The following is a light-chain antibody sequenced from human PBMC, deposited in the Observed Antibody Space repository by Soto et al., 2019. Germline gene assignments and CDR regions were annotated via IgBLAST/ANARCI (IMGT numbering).Light chain of an antibody. CDR1: QSVSSY. Sequence: EIVLSQSPATLSLSPGERATVSCRASQSVSSYLAWYQQKPGQAPRLLISDASNRATGITARFSGSGSGTDFTLTISSLEPEDFAVYYCHHCSSWPLTFGGGTKVEIK. J-gene: IGKJ4*01. CDR3: HHCSSWPLT. V-gene: IGKV3-11*01. CDR2: DAS.